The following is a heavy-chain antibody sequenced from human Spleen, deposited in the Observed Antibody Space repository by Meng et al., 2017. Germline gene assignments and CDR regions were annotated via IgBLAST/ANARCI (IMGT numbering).Heavy chain of an antibody. J-gene: IGHJ4*02. CDR3: TRTKIWFGDFFDY. Sequence: GESLKISCAASGFTFSTYKMNWVRQAPGKGLEWVSSVSTVSSDIHYADSVKGRFTISRDNAQNLLFLQMDSLTAEDTAVYYCTRTKIWFGDFFDYWGQGAQVTVSS. CDR2: VSTVSSDI. V-gene: IGHV3-21*06. D-gene: IGHD3-10*01. CDR1: GFTFSTYK.